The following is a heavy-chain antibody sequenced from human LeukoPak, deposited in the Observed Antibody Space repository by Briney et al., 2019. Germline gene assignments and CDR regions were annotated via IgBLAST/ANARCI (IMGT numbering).Heavy chain of an antibody. CDR1: GFTFSSYG. Sequence: PGGSLRLSCAASGFTFSSYGLHWVRQAPGKGLEWVAVIWYDGSNKFYADSVKGRFTISRDNSKNTLYLQMNSLRAEDTAVYYCARDGREGGFDYWGQGTLVTVSS. CDR2: IWYDGSNK. D-gene: IGHD3-16*01. V-gene: IGHV3-33*01. J-gene: IGHJ4*02. CDR3: ARDGREGGFDY.